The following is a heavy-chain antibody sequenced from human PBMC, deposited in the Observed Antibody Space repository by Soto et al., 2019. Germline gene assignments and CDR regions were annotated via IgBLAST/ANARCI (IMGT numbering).Heavy chain of an antibody. CDR1: GGSVSSGGNY. D-gene: IGHD1-7*01. Sequence: QVLLQESGPGLVKASQTLSLTCTVSGGSVSSGGNYWSWIRQHPGKGLEWIGFIYYSGSTSYNPSLKSRVTISKDTSKNQFSLKLTSVTAADTAVYYCARAPTGTTYYFDDWGQGTLVTVSS. V-gene: IGHV4-31*03. CDR3: ARAPTGTTYYFDD. J-gene: IGHJ4*02. CDR2: IYYSGST.